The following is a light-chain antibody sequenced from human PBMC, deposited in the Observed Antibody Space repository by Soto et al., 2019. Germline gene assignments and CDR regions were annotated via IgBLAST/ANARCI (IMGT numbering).Light chain of an antibody. CDR2: EVN. V-gene: IGLV2-8*01. CDR3: SSYAGSNKEV. Sequence: QSVLTQPPSASGSPGQSVTISCAGTSSDVGGYNFVSWYQQHPGKAPKLMIYEVNKRPSGVPDRFSGSKSGNTASLTVSGHQAEDEAYYYCSSYAGSNKEVFGTGTKLTVL. J-gene: IGLJ1*01. CDR1: SSDVGGYNF.